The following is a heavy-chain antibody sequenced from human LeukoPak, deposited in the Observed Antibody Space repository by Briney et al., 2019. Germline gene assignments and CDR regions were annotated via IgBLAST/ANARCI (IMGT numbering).Heavy chain of an antibody. J-gene: IGHJ3*02. CDR3: ARAYDILTGYYNAFDI. V-gene: IGHV1-2*04. CDR2: INPNSGGT. D-gene: IGHD3-9*01. Sequence: ASVKVSCKASGYTFTGYYMHWVRQAPGQGLEWMGWINPNSGGTNYARKFQGWVTMTRDTSISTAYMELSRLRSDDTAVYYCARAYDILTGYYNAFDIWGQGTMVTVSS. CDR1: GYTFTGYY.